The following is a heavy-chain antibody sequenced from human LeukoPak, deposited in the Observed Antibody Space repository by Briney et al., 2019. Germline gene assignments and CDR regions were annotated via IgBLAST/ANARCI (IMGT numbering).Heavy chain of an antibody. CDR2: IWYDGSNK. CDR1: GFTFSSYG. J-gene: IGHJ5*02. V-gene: IGHV3-33*01. D-gene: IGHD6-13*01. CDR3: ARDRIAATNWFDP. Sequence: GGSLRLSCAASGFTFSSYGMHWVRQAPGKGLEWVAVIWYDGSNKYYADSVRGRFTISRDNSKNTLYLQMNSLRAEDTAVYYCARDRIAATNWFDPWGQGTLVTVSS.